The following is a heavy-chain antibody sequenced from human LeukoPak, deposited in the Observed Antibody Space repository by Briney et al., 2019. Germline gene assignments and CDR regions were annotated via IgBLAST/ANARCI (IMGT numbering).Heavy chain of an antibody. Sequence: GGSLRLSCAASRFTFSSYAMSWVRQAPGKGLEWVSGISGSGGTTYYADSVKGRFTISRDNSKNTLYLQMNSLRAEDTAVYYCARDTRIFGGYFDYWGQGTLVTVSS. J-gene: IGHJ4*02. CDR3: ARDTRIFGGYFDY. CDR2: ISGSGGTT. V-gene: IGHV3-23*01. D-gene: IGHD2-21*01. CDR1: RFTFSSYA.